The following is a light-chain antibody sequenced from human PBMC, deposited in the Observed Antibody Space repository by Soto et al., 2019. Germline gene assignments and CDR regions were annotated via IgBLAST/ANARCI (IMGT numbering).Light chain of an antibody. CDR3: SSYTTSNTRQIV. J-gene: IGLJ1*01. Sequence: QSALTQPASVSGSPGQSNNIYCTGTSSAVGGYNYVSWYQHHPGKAPKLIIYDVSTRPSGVSNPFSGSKSGNTASLTISGLQPEDEADYYCSSYTTSNTRQIVFVTGTKLTVL. CDR1: SSAVGGYNY. V-gene: IGLV2-14*03. CDR2: DVS.